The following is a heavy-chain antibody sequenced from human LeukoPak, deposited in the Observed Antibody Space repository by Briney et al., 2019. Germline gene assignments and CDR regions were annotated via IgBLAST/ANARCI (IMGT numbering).Heavy chain of an antibody. CDR1: GFTFSSYW. D-gene: IGHD3-9*01. CDR2: INSDGSST. CDR3: ASRYEVLTGMLADYYYAMDV. Sequence: GGSLRLSCAASGFTFSSYWMHWVRQAPGKGLVWVSRINSDGSSTHYADSVKGRFTISRDNAKNTLYLQMNSLRAEDTAVYYCASRYEVLTGMLADYYYAMDVWGQGTTVTVSS. V-gene: IGHV3-74*01. J-gene: IGHJ6*02.